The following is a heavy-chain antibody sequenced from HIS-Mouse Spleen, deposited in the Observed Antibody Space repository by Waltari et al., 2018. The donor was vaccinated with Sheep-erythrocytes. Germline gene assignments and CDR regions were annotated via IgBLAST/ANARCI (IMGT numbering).Heavy chain of an antibody. CDR2: IYYSGST. D-gene: IGHD1-26*01. CDR1: GCSISSYY. Sequence: QVQLQESGPGLVKPSETLSLTCTVPGCSISSYYWSWIRQPPGKGLEWIGYIYYSGSTNYNPSLKSRVTISVDTSKNQFSLKLSSVTAADTAVYYCARLELGQFDYWGQGTLVTVSS. J-gene: IGHJ4*02. V-gene: IGHV4-59*08. CDR3: ARLELGQFDY.